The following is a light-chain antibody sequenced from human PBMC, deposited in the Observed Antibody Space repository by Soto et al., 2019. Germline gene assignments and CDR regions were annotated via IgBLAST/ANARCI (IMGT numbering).Light chain of an antibody. CDR1: QSVSNY. V-gene: IGKV3-11*01. CDR3: QQRSNCPFT. J-gene: IGKJ3*01. Sequence: EIVLTQSPGTLSLSPWERATLSCGASQSVSNYLAWYQQKPGQAPRLLIYAASNRATGIPARFSGSGSGTDFTPTISSLEPEDFAVYYCQQRSNCPFTFGPGTKVDIK. CDR2: AAS.